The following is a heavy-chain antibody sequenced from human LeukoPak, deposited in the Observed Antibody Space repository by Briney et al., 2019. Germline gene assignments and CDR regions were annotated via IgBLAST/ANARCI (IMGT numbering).Heavy chain of an antibody. CDR3: AAVQRPGIRDAYYYYYIDL. V-gene: IGHV1-69*05. J-gene: IGHJ6*03. Sequence: GSSVTVSRKSSGGTFSCYAICWVRQPPGQGLEWVGGSILIFGTANYAQKFQDRVTITTDESTSTAYMVLSSPRSEATAVYYCAAVQRPGIRDAYYYYYIDLGAKGTRVRV. D-gene: IGHD2-2*02. CDR2: SILIFGTA. CDR1: GGTFSCYA.